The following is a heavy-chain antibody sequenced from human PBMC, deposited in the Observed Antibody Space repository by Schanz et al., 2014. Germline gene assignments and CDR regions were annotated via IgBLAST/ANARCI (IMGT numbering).Heavy chain of an antibody. CDR2: IYSGGST. D-gene: IGHD3-22*01. J-gene: IGHJ4*02. CDR3: ARDKGGYYPFDY. Sequence: EVQLVESGGGLVQPGGSLRLSCAASGFTVSSNYMSWVRQAPGKGLEWVSVIYSGGSTYYADSVKGRFTISRDNAKNSLYLQMNSLRAEDTAVYYCARDKGGYYPFDYWGQGSLVTVSS. CDR1: GFTVSSNY. V-gene: IGHV3-66*01.